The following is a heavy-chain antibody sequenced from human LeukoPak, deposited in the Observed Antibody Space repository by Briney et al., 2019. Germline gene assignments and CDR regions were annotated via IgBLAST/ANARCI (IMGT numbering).Heavy chain of an antibody. J-gene: IGHJ4*02. Sequence: ASVKVSCKASGYTFTSYYIHWVRQAPGQGFEWMGIINPNGGSTSYAQKFQGRVTMARDTSTSTVYLELSNLRSEDTAVYYCAKIYHDYSNYGTDYWGQGTLVTVSS. CDR1: GYTFTSYY. CDR3: AKIYHDYSNYGTDY. V-gene: IGHV1-46*01. CDR2: INPNGGST. D-gene: IGHD4-11*01.